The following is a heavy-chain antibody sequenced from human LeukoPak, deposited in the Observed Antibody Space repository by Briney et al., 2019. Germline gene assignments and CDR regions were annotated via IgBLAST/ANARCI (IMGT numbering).Heavy chain of an antibody. J-gene: IGHJ6*03. D-gene: IGHD4-17*01. V-gene: IGHV1-69*05. CDR1: GGTFSSYA. CDR3: ATVTTPLWYHYYYMDV. Sequence: SVKVSCKASGGTFSSYAISWVRQAPGQGLEWMGRIIPIFGTANYAQKFQGRVTITTDESTSTAYMELSSLRSEDTAVYYCATVTTPLWYHYYYMDVWGRGTTVTVSS. CDR2: IIPIFGTA.